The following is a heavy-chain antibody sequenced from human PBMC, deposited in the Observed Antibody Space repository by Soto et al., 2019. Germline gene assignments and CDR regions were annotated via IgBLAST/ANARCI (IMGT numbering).Heavy chain of an antibody. CDR2: IYPGDSDT. Sequence: EVQLVQSGAEVKKPGESLKISCQGSGYSFTTYWIAWVRQMPGKGLEWMGIIYPGDSDTRYSPSSQGQVTISADRSITTAYLQWSSLKASDSAIYYCARHGLGSSNKGADHWGQGTLVTVAS. V-gene: IGHV5-51*01. J-gene: IGHJ4*02. CDR1: GYSFTTYW. D-gene: IGHD2-2*01. CDR3: ARHGLGSSNKGADH.